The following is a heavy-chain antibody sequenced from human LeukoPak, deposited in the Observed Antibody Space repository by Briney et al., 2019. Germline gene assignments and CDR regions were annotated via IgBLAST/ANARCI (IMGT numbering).Heavy chain of an antibody. J-gene: IGHJ4*02. Sequence: GGSLRLSCAASGFTFSSYWMHWVRQAPGKGLMWVSRIDSDGSETSYAESVKGRFTISRDNAKNTLYLQMNSLRVEDTAVYYCARVDVWGSFRSHYWGQGTLVTVSS. CDR2: IDSDGSET. CDR1: GFTFSSYW. D-gene: IGHD3-16*02. V-gene: IGHV3-74*01. CDR3: ARVDVWGSFRSHY.